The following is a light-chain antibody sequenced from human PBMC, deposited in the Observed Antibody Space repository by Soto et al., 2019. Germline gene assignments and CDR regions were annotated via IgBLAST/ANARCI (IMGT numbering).Light chain of an antibody. Sequence: DIQMTQSPSTLSGSVGERVTITCRASQTISSWLAWYQQKPGKAPKLLIYKASTLKSGVPSRFSGSGSGTDFTLTISCLQSEDFATYYCQQSYRTPLTFGGGTKVDI. CDR2: KAS. J-gene: IGKJ4*01. CDR3: QQSYRTPLT. V-gene: IGKV1-5*03. CDR1: QTISSW.